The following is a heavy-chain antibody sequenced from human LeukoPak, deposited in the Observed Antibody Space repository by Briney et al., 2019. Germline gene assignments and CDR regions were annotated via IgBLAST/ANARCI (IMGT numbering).Heavy chain of an antibody. D-gene: IGHD3-10*01. CDR1: GFTFSSYG. J-gene: IGHJ4*02. Sequence: GGSLRLSCAASGFTFSSYGMHWVRQAPGKGLEWVAVISYDGSNKYYADSVKGRFTISRDNSKNTLYLQMNSLRAEDTAVYYCANAGGMVRGVMVGEWGRGTLVTVSS. CDR2: ISYDGSNK. V-gene: IGHV3-30*18. CDR3: ANAGGMVRGVMVGE.